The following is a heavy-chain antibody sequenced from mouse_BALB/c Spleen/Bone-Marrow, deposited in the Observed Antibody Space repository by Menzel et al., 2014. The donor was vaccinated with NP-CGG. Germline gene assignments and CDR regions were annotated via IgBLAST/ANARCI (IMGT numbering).Heavy chain of an antibody. J-gene: IGHJ3*01. V-gene: IGHV14-3*02. D-gene: IGHD1-1*01. CDR3: ARXYYGSSLFAY. Sequence: EXHLVEXGAEXVKPGASVKLSCTASGFNIKDTYMYWVKQRPEQGLEWIGRIDPASGNTKYDPKFQDKATITADTSSNTAYLQLSSLTSEDTAVYYCARXYYGSSLFAYWXQXXXVTXSA. CDR2: IDPASGNT. CDR1: GFNIKDTY.